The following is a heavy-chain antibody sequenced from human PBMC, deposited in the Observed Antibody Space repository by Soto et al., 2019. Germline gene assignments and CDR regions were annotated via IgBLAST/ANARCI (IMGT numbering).Heavy chain of an antibody. V-gene: IGHV2-26*01. CDR2: IFSNDEK. CDR1: GFSLSNARMG. J-gene: IGHJ3*02. D-gene: IGHD3-22*01. Sequence: QVTLKESGPVLVKPTEPLTLTCTVSGFSLSNARMGVSWIRQPPGKALEWLAHIFSNDEKSYSTSLKSRLTISKDTSKSQVVLTMTNMDPVDTATYYCARGVAYYYDSSGYYPAFLDAFDIWGQGTMVTVSS. CDR3: ARGVAYYYDSSGYYPAFLDAFDI.